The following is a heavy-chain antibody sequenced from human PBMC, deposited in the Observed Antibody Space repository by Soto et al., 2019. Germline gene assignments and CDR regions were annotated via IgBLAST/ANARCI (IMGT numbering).Heavy chain of an antibody. J-gene: IGHJ5*02. Sequence: QVQLVQSGAEVKKPGSSVKVSCKASGGTFSSYAISWVRQAPGQGLEWMGGIIPIFGTANYAQKFQGRVTITADDSTSKAYMELSSLRSEDTAVYYCARKAGIQLWLNHWFDPWGQGTLVTVSS. CDR2: IIPIFGTA. V-gene: IGHV1-69*01. CDR3: ARKAGIQLWLNHWFDP. D-gene: IGHD5-18*01. CDR1: GGTFSSYA.